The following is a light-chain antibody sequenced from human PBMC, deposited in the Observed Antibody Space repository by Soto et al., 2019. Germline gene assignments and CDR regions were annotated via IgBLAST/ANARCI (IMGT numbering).Light chain of an antibody. CDR3: QQYFATPLT. V-gene: IGKV4-1*01. CDR1: QSLLFSTNNKNY. Sequence: DIVMTQSPDSLAVSPGERATFNCKSSQSLLFSTNNKNYLAWYQQKFGQPPKLLIYWASARDSGVPDRFSASGSETNFTLTITSLQAEDVAVYYCQQYFATPLTFGGGTRVEI. J-gene: IGKJ4*01. CDR2: WAS.